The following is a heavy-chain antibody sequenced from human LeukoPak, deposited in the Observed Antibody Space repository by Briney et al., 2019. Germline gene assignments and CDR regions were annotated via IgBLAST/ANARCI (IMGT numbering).Heavy chain of an antibody. J-gene: IGHJ6*03. CDR2: IIPIFSTA. D-gene: IGHD6-25*01. CDR1: GGTFSSYA. V-gene: IGHV1-69*05. CDR3: ARCPPGTFYSSDYYYYYMGV. Sequence: ASVKVSCKASGGTFSSYAISWVRQAPGQGLEWMGGIIPIFSTANYAQKFQGRVTITTDESTSTAYMELSSLKSEDTAVYYCARCPPGTFYSSDYYYYYMGVWGKGTTVTVSS.